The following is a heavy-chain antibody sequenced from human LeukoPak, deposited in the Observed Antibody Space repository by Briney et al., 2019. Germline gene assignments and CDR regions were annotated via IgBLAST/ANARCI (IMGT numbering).Heavy chain of an antibody. CDR3: ARPAYSSSLSSHFDP. D-gene: IGHD6-13*01. V-gene: IGHV5-51*03. Sequence: KPGESLKISCEGSGYSFSTYWIAWVRQMPGKGLEWMGSIYPRDSEIRYSPSFQGHVTISADNSISTAYLQWSSLKASDTAMYYCARPAYSSSLSSHFDPWGQGTLVTVSS. CDR2: IYPRDSEI. J-gene: IGHJ5*02. CDR1: GYSFSTYW.